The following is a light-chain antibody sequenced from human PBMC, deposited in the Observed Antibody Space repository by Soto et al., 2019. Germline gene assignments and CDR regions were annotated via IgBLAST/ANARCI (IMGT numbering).Light chain of an antibody. CDR3: SSYTSSSRYV. V-gene: IGLV2-14*01. Sequence: QSVLTQPPSASGSPGQSITISCPRTSSDVGGYNYVSWYQQLPGKAPKLMIYDVSDRPSGVSNRFSGSKSGNTASLTISGLQAEDEADYYCSSYTSSSRYVFGTGTKVTVL. J-gene: IGLJ1*01. CDR1: SSDVGGYNY. CDR2: DVS.